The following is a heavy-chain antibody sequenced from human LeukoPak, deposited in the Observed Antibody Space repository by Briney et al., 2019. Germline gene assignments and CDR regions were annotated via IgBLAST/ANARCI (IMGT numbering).Heavy chain of an antibody. Sequence: PSETLSLTCTVSGGSVSSGSYWSWIRQPPGKGLEWIGYIYYSGSTNYNPSLQSRVTISVDTSKSQSSLKLSSVTAADTAVYYCARATYDSSVHFDYWGQGTLVTVSS. V-gene: IGHV4-61*01. CDR2: IYYSGST. CDR1: GGSVSSGSY. J-gene: IGHJ4*02. D-gene: IGHD3-22*01. CDR3: ARATYDSSVHFDY.